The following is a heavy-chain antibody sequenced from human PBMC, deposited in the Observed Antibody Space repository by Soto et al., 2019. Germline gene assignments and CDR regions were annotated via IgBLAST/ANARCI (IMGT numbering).Heavy chain of an antibody. CDR2: IYYSGSP. CDR3: AFPDGEVPAAMRGPNYYYYGMDV. V-gene: IGHV4-39*01. J-gene: IGHJ6*02. D-gene: IGHD2-2*01. CDR1: GDSIGTSRYY. Sequence: SETLSLTCTVSGDSIGTSRYYWGWIRQTPGKGLEWIGSIYYSGSPHYNSSLKSRVTISVDTSKNQFSLKLSSVTAADTAVYYCAFPDGEVPAAMRGPNYYYYGMDVWGQGTTVTVSS.